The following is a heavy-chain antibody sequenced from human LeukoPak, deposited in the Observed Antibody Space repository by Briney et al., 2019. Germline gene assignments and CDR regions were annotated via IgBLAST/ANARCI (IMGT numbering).Heavy chain of an antibody. Sequence: PSETLSLTCTVSGGSISSYYWSWIRQPPGKGLEWIGYIYYSGSTNYNPSLKSRVTISVDTSKNQFSLKLSSVTAADTAVYYCARGDYYDSSGYYYIHWGQGTLVTVSS. CDR3: ARGDYYDSSGYYYIH. V-gene: IGHV4-59*01. CDR2: IYYSGST. D-gene: IGHD3-22*01. CDR1: GGSISSYY. J-gene: IGHJ4*02.